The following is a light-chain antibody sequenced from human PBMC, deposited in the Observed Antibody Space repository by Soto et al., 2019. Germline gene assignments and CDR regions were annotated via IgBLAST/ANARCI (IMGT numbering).Light chain of an antibody. CDR2: IDN. CDR3: QSYDSSLSGRV. J-gene: IGLJ3*02. V-gene: IGLV1-40*01. CDR1: SSNSGAGYA. Sequence: QSVLTQPPSVSGAPGQRVTISCTGSSSNSGAGYAVHWYQQLPGTAPKLLIYIDNTRPSGVPDRFSGSRSGTSASLAITGLQAEDEADYYCQSYDSSLSGRVFGGGTKVTVL.